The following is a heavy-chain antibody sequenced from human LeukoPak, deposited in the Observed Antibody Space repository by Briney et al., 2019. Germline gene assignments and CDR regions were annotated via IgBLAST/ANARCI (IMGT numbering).Heavy chain of an antibody. D-gene: IGHD3-22*01. V-gene: IGHV2-5*02. CDR2: IYWDDAK. CDR3: VHSSGRYYETPVTKFFQH. J-gene: IGHJ1*01. CDR1: GFSLSTSGVS. Sequence: KESGPTLVNPTQTLTLTCTFSGFSLSTSGVSVGWIRQPPGKALGWVALIYWDDAKRYSPSLKSRLTITKDTSKNQVVLTMANMDPVDTATYYCVHSSGRYYETPVTKFFQHWGQGTLITVSP.